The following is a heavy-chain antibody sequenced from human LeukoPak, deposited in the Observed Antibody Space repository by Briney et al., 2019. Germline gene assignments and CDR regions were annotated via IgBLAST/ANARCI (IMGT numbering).Heavy chain of an antibody. CDR3: ARGVVAARNWFDP. D-gene: IGHD2-15*01. V-gene: IGHV3-7*01. J-gene: IGHJ5*02. CDR1: GFTFSSDW. Sequence: RPGGSLRLSCAASGFTFSSDWMSWVRQAPGKGLECVANIKQDGSEKYYVDSVKGRFTISRDNAKNSLYLQMNSLRAEDTAVYYCARGVVAARNWFDPWGQGTLVTVSS. CDR2: IKQDGSEK.